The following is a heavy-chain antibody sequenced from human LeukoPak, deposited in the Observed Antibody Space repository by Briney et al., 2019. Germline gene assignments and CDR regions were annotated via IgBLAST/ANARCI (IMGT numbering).Heavy chain of an antibody. V-gene: IGHV1-69*06. CDR2: IIPVFDTA. CDR3: ARDGSKYYYDSSFTG. Sequence: SVKVSCKGSGDTFSSYAISWVRQAPGQGLEWMGGIIPVFDTADYAQQFRGRVTFTADKSTSTAYMELRSLRSDDTAVYYCARDGSKYYYDSSFTGWGQGTMVTVSS. J-gene: IGHJ3*01. D-gene: IGHD3-22*01. CDR1: GDTFSSYA.